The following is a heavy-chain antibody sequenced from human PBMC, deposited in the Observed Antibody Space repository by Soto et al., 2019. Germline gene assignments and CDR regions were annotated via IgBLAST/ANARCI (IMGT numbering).Heavy chain of an antibody. D-gene: IGHD3-22*01. CDR2: ISGSGGST. V-gene: IGHV3-23*01. Sequence: EVQLLESGGGLVQPGGSLRLSCAASGFTFSSYAMSWVRQAPGKGLEWVSAISGSGGSTYYADSVKARFTISRDNSKNTLYLQMNSLRAEDTAVYYCATDYNYYDSSGYVLGAFDIWGQGTMVTVSS. CDR3: ATDYNYYDSSGYVLGAFDI. CDR1: GFTFSSYA. J-gene: IGHJ3*02.